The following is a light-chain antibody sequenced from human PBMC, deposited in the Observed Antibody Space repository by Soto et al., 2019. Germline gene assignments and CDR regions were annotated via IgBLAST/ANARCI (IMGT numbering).Light chain of an antibody. CDR3: QQRRSWPPTIT. V-gene: IGKV3-11*01. CDR1: QSVSSY. Sequence: EIVLTQSPATLSLSPGERATLSCRASQSVSSYLAWYQQRPGQAPRPLIYDASNRATGVPARFSGSGSGTDFTLTISSLEPEDFAVYYCQQRRSWPPTITFGQGTRLEIK. CDR2: DAS. J-gene: IGKJ5*01.